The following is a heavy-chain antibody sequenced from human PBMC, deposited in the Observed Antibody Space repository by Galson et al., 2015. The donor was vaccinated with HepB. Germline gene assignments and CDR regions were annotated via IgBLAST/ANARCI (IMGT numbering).Heavy chain of an antibody. CDR2: ISAYNGNT. Sequence: SVKVSCKASGYTFTSYGISWVRQAPGQGLEWMGWISAYNGNTNYAQKLQGRVTMTTDTSTSTAYMELRSLRSDDTAVYYCARVGLVKVPAAIKSLGYYYYMDVWGKGTTVTVSS. V-gene: IGHV1-18*01. J-gene: IGHJ6*03. CDR3: ARVGLVKVPAAIKSLGYYYYMDV. CDR1: GYTFTSYG. D-gene: IGHD2-2*01.